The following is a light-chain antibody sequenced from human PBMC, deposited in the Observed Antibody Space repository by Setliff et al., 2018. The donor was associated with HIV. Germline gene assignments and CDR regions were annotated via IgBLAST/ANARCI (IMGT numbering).Light chain of an antibody. CDR3: QVWDSSSDHPV. J-gene: IGLJ3*02. CDR2: DDN. Sequence: SYELTQPPSVSVAPGKTARITCGGNNIGSKSVHWYQQKPGQAPVLVVYDDNDRPSGIPERFSGSNSGNTATLTISRVEAGDEADYYRQVWDSSSDHPVFGGGTKVTVL. CDR1: NIGSKS. V-gene: IGLV3-21*03.